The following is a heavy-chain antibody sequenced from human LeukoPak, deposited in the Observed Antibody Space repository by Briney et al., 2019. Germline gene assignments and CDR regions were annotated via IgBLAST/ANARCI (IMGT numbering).Heavy chain of an antibody. V-gene: IGHV3-23*01. J-gene: IGHJ4*02. Sequence: PGGSLRLSCAASGFTFSSYALSWDRQAPGKGLEWVSAISGSGGSTDYADSVKGRFTISRDNSKNTLYLQMNSLRAEDTAVYYCAKENYDILTGYPIDYWGQGTLVTVSS. CDR3: AKENYDILTGYPIDY. CDR1: GFTFSSYA. CDR2: ISGSGGST. D-gene: IGHD3-9*01.